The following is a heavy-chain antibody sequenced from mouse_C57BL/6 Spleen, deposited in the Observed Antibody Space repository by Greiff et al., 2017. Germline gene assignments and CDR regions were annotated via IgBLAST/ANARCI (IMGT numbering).Heavy chain of an antibody. V-gene: IGHV1-54*01. D-gene: IGHD2-3*01. CDR1: GYAFTNYL. CDR3: ARDDGGMDY. J-gene: IGHJ4*01. CDR2: INPGSGGT. Sequence: LVESGAELVRPGTSVKVSCKASGYAFTNYLIEWVKQRPGQGLEWIGVINPGSGGTNYNEKFKGKATLTADKSSSTAYMQLSSLTSEDSAVYFCARDDGGMDYWGQGTSVTVSS.